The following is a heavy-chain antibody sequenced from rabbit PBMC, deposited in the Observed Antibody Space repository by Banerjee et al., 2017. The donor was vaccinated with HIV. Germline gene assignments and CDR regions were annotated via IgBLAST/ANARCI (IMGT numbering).Heavy chain of an antibody. CDR3: ARGHAGSSWGLDL. V-gene: IGHV1S45*01. Sequence: QEQLEESGGGLVQPGGSLKLSCKASGFSFSDKYVMCWVRQAPGKGLEWIAYIYTGSSGNTYYATWAKGRFTISKTSSTTVTLQMTSLTAADTATYFCARGHAGSSWGLDLWGPGTL. J-gene: IGHJ3*01. CDR2: IYTGSSGNT. CDR1: GFSFSDKYV. D-gene: IGHD4-2*01.